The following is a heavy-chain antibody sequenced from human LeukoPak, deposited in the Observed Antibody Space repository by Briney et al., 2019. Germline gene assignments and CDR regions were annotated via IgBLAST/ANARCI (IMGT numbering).Heavy chain of an antibody. Sequence: PGGSLRLSCAASGFTFSSYAMHWVRQAPGKGLEWVAVISYDGSNKYYADSAKGRFTISRDNSKNTLYLQMNSLRAEDTAVYYCAREYYDFWSGYLQYYFDYWGQGTLVTVSS. CDR1: GFTFSSYA. CDR3: AREYYDFWSGYLQYYFDY. CDR2: ISYDGSNK. J-gene: IGHJ4*02. V-gene: IGHV3-30*04. D-gene: IGHD3-3*01.